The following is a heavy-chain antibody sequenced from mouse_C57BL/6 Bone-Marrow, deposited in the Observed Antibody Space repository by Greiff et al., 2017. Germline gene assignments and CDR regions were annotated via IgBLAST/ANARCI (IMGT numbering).Heavy chain of an antibody. Sequence: QVQLQQPGAELVKPGASVKLSCKASGYTFTSYWMQWVKQRPGQGLEWIGEIDPSDSYTNYNQKFKGKATLTVDTSSSPAYMQLSILTSEDSAVYYCARDYYGSSMFAYWGQGTLVTVSA. CDR2: IDPSDSYT. CDR1: GYTFTSYW. V-gene: IGHV1-50*01. J-gene: IGHJ3*01. CDR3: ARDYYGSSMFAY. D-gene: IGHD1-1*01.